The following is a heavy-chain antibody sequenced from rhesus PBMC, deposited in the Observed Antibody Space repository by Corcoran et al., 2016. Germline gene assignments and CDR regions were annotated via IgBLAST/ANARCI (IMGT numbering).Heavy chain of an antibody. V-gene: IGHV4-106*01. Sequence: QVQLQESGPGLVKPSETLSLTCAVSGGSISDDYYWSWIRQPPGKGLGWIGYIYGSGGGTNYNPTLKKRCTISIDTSKNQFSLKLSSVTAADTAVYYCARDHYEDDYGYYYTLDYWGQGVLVTVSS. CDR1: GGSISDDYY. CDR2: IYGSGGGT. J-gene: IGHJ4*01. CDR3: ARDHYEDDYGYYYTLDY. D-gene: IGHD3-9*01.